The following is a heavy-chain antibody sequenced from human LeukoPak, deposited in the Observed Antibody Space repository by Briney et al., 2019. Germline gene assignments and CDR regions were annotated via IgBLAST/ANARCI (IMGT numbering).Heavy chain of an antibody. J-gene: IGHJ3*02. V-gene: IGHV3-30*18. CDR3: AKVSGGGDAFDI. CDR2: ISYDGSNK. CDR1: GFTFSSYG. Sequence: GGSLRLSCAASGFTFSSYGMHWVRQAPGKGLEWVAVISYDGSNKYYADSVKGRFTISRDNSKNTLYLQMNSLRAEVTAVYYCAKVSGGGDAFDIWGQGTMVTVSS. D-gene: IGHD2-15*01.